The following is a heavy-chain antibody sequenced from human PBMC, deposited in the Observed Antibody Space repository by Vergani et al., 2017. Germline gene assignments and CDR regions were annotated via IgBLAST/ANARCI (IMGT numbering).Heavy chain of an antibody. J-gene: IGHJ5*02. CDR1: GLTFNQYG. Sequence: QVQLVESGGGVVQPGRSLRLSCAASGLTFNQYGMHWVRQAPGKGLEWLAVTWYDGNNKQYAESVKGRFTISRDNSKSTMYLQMNSLRDEDTGVYYCARDLRLLYNRFDPWGQGTLVTVSS. D-gene: IGHD1-14*01. CDR2: TWYDGNNK. CDR3: ARDLRLLYNRFDP. V-gene: IGHV3-33*01.